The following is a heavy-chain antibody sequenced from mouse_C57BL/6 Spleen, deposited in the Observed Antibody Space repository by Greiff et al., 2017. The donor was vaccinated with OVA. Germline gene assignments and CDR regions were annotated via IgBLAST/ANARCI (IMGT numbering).Heavy chain of an antibody. CDR3: ARSLTGTGEGYAMDY. CDR1: GYTFTSYW. J-gene: IGHJ4*01. CDR2: IDPSDSYT. V-gene: IGHV1-50*01. D-gene: IGHD4-1*01. Sequence: QVQLQQPGAELVKPGASVKLSCKASGYTFTSYWMQWVKQRPGQGLEWIGEIDPSDSYTNYNQKFKGKATLTVDTSSSTAYMQLSSLTSEDSAVYYCARSLTGTGEGYAMDYWGQGTSVTVSS.